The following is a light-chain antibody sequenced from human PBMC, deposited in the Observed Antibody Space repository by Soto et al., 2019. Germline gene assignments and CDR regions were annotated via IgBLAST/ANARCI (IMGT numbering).Light chain of an antibody. Sequence: QSALTQPPSMSGSPGRSVPFSCTGTSGEIGHADRVSWYQQSPGTAPKLMIYEVNNRPSGVPDRFSGSKSGNTASLTIAGLQPEDEADYYCTSTSTKYFVILFGGGTKLTVL. J-gene: IGLJ2*01. V-gene: IGLV2-18*02. CDR1: SGEIGHADR. CDR2: EVN. CDR3: TSTSTKYFVIL.